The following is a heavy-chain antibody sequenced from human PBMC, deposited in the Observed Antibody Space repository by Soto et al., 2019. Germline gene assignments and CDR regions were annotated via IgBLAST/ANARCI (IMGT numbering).Heavy chain of an antibody. Sequence: QVTLKESGPVLVKPTETLTLTCTVSGFSLTNNKMGVSWIRQPPGKALEWLANIFSSDEKTYSTSLKSRVTISQDTSQSQVVLKVTNMDPVHTATYYCARISGGSPYYDAMAVWGQGTAVTVSS. D-gene: IGHD5-12*01. CDR2: IFSSDEK. CDR1: GFSLTNNKMG. CDR3: ARISGGSPYYDAMAV. J-gene: IGHJ6*02. V-gene: IGHV2-26*01.